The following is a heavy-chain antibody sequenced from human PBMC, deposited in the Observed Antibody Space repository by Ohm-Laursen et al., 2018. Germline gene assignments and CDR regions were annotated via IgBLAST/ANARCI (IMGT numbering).Heavy chain of an antibody. V-gene: IGHV3-53*01. CDR3: ASSRAGVPAAPDAFDI. Sequence: SLRLSCAASGFIVSNNYMNWVRQAPGKGLEWVSTISGAGRTYYADSVEGRFTTSRDNPKSTLYLQMTSLRAEDTAFYYCASSRAGVPAAPDAFDIWGQGTWSPSLQ. CDR1: GFIVSNNY. J-gene: IGHJ3*02. D-gene: IGHD2-2*01. CDR2: ISGAGRT.